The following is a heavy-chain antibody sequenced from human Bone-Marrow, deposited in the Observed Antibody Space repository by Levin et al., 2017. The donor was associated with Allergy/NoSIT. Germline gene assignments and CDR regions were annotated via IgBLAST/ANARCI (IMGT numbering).Heavy chain of an antibody. Sequence: PGESLKISCRSSGYTFTSYGINWVRQAPGQGLEWMGWTSTYNGDTSYARNVQGRVTLTTDSATNTVYMELRSLIPDDTGVYYCAREGGYRSGWNDYWGQGTLVTVSS. D-gene: IGHD6-19*01. CDR1: GYTFTSYG. V-gene: IGHV1-18*01. CDR2: TSTYNGDT. J-gene: IGHJ4*02. CDR3: AREGGYRSGWNDY.